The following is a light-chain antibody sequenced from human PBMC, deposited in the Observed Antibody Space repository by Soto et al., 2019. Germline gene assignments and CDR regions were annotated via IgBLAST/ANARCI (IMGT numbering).Light chain of an antibody. CDR1: QRIRNW. Sequence: DIQMTQSPSTLSASVGDRVTITCRASQRIRNWLAWYQQKPGKAPKLLIYDASSLDSGVPSRFSGSGSGTEFTLTISSLQPDDFATYFCQQYNTHMFTFGPGTKVDIK. CDR3: QQYNTHMFT. V-gene: IGKV1-5*01. J-gene: IGKJ3*01. CDR2: DAS.